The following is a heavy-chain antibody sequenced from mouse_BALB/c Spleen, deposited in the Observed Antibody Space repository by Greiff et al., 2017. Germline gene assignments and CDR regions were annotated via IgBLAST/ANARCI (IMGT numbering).Heavy chain of an antibody. D-gene: IGHD2-4*01. J-gene: IGHJ1*01. CDR1: GFSLTSYG. Sequence: VQGVESGPGLVQPSQSLSITCTVSGFSLTSYGVHWVRQSPGKGLEWLGMIWGDGSTDYNSALKSRLSISKDNSKSQVFLKMNSLQTDDTARYYCARSTMITYWYFDVWGAGTTVTVSS. V-gene: IGHV2-4-1*01. CDR2: IWGDGST. CDR3: ARSTMITYWYFDV.